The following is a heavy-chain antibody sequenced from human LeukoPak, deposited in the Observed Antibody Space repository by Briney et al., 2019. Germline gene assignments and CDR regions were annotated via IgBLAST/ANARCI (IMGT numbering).Heavy chain of an antibody. CDR2: IIPIFGTA. J-gene: IGHJ6*03. CDR3: ARTPQHSYYYYNMDV. D-gene: IGHD5-18*01. Sequence: SVKVSCKASGGTFSTYAITWVRQAPGQGLEWMGGIIPIFGTANYAQKFQDRVTITTDASTNTVYMELTSLRSEDTAVYYCARTPQHSYYYYNMDVWGKGTTVTV. V-gene: IGHV1-69*05. CDR1: GGTFSTYA.